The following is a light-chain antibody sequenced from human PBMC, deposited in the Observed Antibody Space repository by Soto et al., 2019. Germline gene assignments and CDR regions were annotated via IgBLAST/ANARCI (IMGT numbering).Light chain of an antibody. CDR2: MVS. J-gene: IGKJ2*01. CDR3: MQGTHWPPYT. Sequence: DVVMTQSPLSLPVTLGQPASISCRSSQSLKHSDGNTYLNWFQQRPGQSPRRLIYMVSIRDSGVPDRFSGSGSVTDFTLTISSVEAEDVGVYYCMQGTHWPPYTFGQGTKLEI. V-gene: IGKV2-30*02. CDR1: QSLKHSDGNTY.